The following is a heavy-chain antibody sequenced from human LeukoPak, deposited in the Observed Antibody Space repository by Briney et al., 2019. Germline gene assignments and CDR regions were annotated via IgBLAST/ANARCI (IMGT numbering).Heavy chain of an antibody. CDR1: GYSLTELS. Sequence: ASVKVSCKVSGYSLTELSIHWVRQAPGKGLEWMGGFDPEDGDTIYAQKFQGRVTMTEDTSTDTAYMELRSLRSEGTAVYYCATTVFGMTTAISYFDYWGQGTLVTVSS. V-gene: IGHV1-24*01. D-gene: IGHD4-11*01. CDR2: FDPEDGDT. CDR3: ATTVFGMTTAISYFDY. J-gene: IGHJ4*02.